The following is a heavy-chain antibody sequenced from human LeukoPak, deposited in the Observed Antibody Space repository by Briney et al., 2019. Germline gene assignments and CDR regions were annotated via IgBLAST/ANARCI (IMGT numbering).Heavy chain of an antibody. D-gene: IGHD1-26*01. V-gene: IGHV4-39*01. J-gene: IGHJ4*02. CDR2: IYYSGST. CDR3: ASSNRRYSVGATHVDY. CDR1: GGSISSSSYY. Sequence: SETLSLTCTVSGGSISSSSYYRGWIRQPPGKGLEWIGSIYYSGSTYYNPSLKSRVTISVDTSKNQFSLKLSSVTAADTAVYYCASSNRRYSVGATHVDYWGQGTLVTVSS.